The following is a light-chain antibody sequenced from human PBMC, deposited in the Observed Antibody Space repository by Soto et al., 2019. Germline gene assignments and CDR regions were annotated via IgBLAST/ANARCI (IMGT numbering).Light chain of an antibody. V-gene: IGKV3-11*01. CDR2: DAS. Sequence: EIVLTQSPATLSLSPGERATLSCRASQSISSNLACYQQKPDQAPRLLIYDASNKATGIPARFSGSGSGTDCTLTISSLEPEDFAVYYCHQRSTWPFTFGPGTKVDIK. CDR3: HQRSTWPFT. CDR1: QSISSN. J-gene: IGKJ3*01.